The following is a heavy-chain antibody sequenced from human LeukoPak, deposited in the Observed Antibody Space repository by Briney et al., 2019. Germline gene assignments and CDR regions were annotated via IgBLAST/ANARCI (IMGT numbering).Heavy chain of an antibody. CDR3: ARASRDGYNFN. Sequence: SVKLSCTASGGTFSSYAISWMRQAPGQGLDWMGRIIPSLGIANYAQKFQGRVTITADKSTSTAYMELSSLRSEATAVYYCARASRDGYNFNWGQGTLVTVSS. CDR2: IIPSLGIA. D-gene: IGHD5-24*01. CDR1: GGTFSSYA. J-gene: IGHJ4*02. V-gene: IGHV1-69*04.